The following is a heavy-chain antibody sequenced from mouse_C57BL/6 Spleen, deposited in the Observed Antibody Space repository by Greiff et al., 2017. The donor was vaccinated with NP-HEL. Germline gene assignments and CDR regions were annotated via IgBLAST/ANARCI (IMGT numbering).Heavy chain of an antibody. Sequence: QVQLQQPGAELVKPGASVKMSCKASGYTFTSYWITWVKQRPGQGLEWIGDIYPGSGSTNYNEKFKSKATLTVDTSSSTAYMQLSSLTSEDSAVYYCALITTVVEDYWYFDGWGTGTTVTVSS. CDR3: ALITTVVEDYWYFDG. D-gene: IGHD1-1*01. CDR1: GYTFTSYW. J-gene: IGHJ1*03. V-gene: IGHV1-55*01. CDR2: IYPGSGST.